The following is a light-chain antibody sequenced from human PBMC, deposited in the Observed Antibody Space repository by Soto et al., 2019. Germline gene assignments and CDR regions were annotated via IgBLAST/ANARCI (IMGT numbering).Light chain of an antibody. Sequence: PGERVTLSCRASQSVSSSYLTRYQQKPGQAPRLLIYGASTRATSIPARFSGSGSGTDFTLTISSLQPEDFAVYYSNPDYYSLCPFGQGTMVDIK. V-gene: IGKV3D-7*01. CDR3: NPDYYSLCP. J-gene: IGKJ1*01. CDR2: GAS. CDR1: QSVSSSY.